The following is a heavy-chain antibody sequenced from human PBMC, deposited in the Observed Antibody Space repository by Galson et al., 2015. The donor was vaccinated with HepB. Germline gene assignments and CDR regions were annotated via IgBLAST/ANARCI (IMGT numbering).Heavy chain of an antibody. CDR2: ISSSSSTT. D-gene: IGHD2-15*01. J-gene: IGHJ4*02. Sequence: SLRLSCAASGFNFISYSMNWVRQAPGKGLEWVSYISSSSSTTYYADSVKGRFTISRDNAKNSLYLQMNSLRAEDTAVYYCARAPVRAPGCWQWCQVTLVTVSS. CDR3: ARAPVRAPGCWQ. V-gene: IGHV3-48*01. CDR1: GFNFISYS.